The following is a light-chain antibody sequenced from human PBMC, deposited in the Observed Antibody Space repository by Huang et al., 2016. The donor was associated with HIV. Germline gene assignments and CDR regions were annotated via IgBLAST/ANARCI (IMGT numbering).Light chain of an antibody. CDR3: QQSYSMPIT. CDR2: DSS. Sequence: DIQVTQSPSSLSASVGDRVTITCRASQPINTYLNWYQQKPGKAPKRLIYDSSTLQSGVPSRFGGSGSGTDFTLTISSLQPEDFATYYCQQSYSMPITFGRGTRLEI. J-gene: IGKJ5*01. V-gene: IGKV1-39*01. CDR1: QPINTY.